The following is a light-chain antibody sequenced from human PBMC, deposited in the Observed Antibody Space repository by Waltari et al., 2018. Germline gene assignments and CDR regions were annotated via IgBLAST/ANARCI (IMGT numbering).Light chain of an antibody. Sequence: QSALTQHASVSGSPGQSITISCTGTSNDVGASNYVSWYQHHPGKAPKLMTYEVNIRPSGVSNRFSGSKSGNTASLTISGLQAEDEADYYCSSYTSSSTLFGTGTKVTVL. J-gene: IGLJ1*01. CDR1: SNDVGASNY. V-gene: IGLV2-14*01. CDR2: EVN. CDR3: SSYTSSSTL.